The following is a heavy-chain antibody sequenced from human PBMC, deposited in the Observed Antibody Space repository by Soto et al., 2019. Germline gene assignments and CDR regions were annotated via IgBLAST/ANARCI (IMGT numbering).Heavy chain of an antibody. Sequence: QVQLVQSGTVVQRRGSSVKVSCQASGGTFSSHGMAWVRQAPGQGLEWMGGIIPTFGTPTYAPKFQGRVTITADKSTNPAYMELSRLRSEDKGVYYCASDRSAKYFKLWGQGNLIPVYS. CDR2: IIPTFGTP. V-gene: IGHV1-69*06. CDR1: GGTFSSHG. J-gene: IGHJ4*02. CDR3: ASDRSAKYFKL. D-gene: IGHD3-9*01.